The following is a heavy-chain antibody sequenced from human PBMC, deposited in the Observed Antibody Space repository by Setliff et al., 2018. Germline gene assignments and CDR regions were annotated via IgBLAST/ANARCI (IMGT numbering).Heavy chain of an antibody. Sequence: SVKVSCKASGGTFRNYEINWVRQAPGQGFEWMGRIIPMFEKTNYAQKFQGRLAITADQSTSTAYMELSSLRSEDTAVYYCATIYGYNSLDWYSDLWGRGTLVTVSS. CDR3: ATIYGYNSLDWYSDL. CDR2: IIPMFEKT. CDR1: GGTFRNYE. D-gene: IGHD1-20*01. V-gene: IGHV1-69*13. J-gene: IGHJ2*01.